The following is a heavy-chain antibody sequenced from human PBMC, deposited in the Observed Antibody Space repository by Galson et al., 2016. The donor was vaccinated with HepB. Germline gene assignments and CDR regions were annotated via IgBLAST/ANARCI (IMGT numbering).Heavy chain of an antibody. V-gene: IGHV3-30*04. CDR1: GLTFRSYA. CDR2: XXYXXXNK. D-gene: IGHD2-2*02. Sequence: SLRLSCAASGLTFRSYAMHWVRQAPGKGXXXVAXXXYXXXNKYXXDSVXGRFTISRDNSKNTLCLQMNSLRAEDTAVYYCARDADIVKVPAAIRADYWGQGTLVTVSS. J-gene: IGHJ4*02. CDR3: ARDADIVKVPAAIRADY.